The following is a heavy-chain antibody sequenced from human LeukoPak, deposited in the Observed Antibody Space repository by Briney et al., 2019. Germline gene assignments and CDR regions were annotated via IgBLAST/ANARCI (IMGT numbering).Heavy chain of an antibody. CDR2: IGTSNNYI. CDR1: GFTISSYP. D-gene: IGHD5-18*01. CDR3: ARRATTERGYSYGLDY. J-gene: IGHJ4*02. V-gene: IGHV3-21*01. Sequence: GESLRLSCAASGFTISSYPLNWIRQPPGKGLQWISSIGTSNNYIYYTDSVKGRFTISRDNANNSLYLQSNSLRDEDTAIYYCARRATTERGYSYGLDYWGQGTLVTVSS.